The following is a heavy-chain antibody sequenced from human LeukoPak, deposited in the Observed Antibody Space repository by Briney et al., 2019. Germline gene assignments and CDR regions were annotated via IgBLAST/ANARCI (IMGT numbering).Heavy chain of an antibody. D-gene: IGHD3-10*01. CDR2: ISGSGSST. J-gene: IGHJ4*02. CDR3: ARVYQGVSLFDGIDY. V-gene: IGHV3-23*01. CDR1: GFTFSSYA. Sequence: GGSLRLSCAASGFTFSSYAMSWVRQAPGKGLEWVSAISGSGSSTYYADSVKGRFTISRDNAKKSLYLQMNSLRAEDTAVYYCARVYQGVSLFDGIDYWGQGTLVTVSS.